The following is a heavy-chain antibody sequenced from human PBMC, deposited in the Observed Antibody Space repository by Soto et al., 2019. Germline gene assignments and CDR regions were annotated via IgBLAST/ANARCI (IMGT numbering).Heavy chain of an antibody. V-gene: IGHV3-30*18. CDR1: GFTFSSYG. CDR3: AKDIRVAPGTMDV. J-gene: IGHJ6*02. D-gene: IGHD2-2*01. Sequence: GGSLRLSCAASGFTFSSYGMHWVRQAPGKGLEWVAVISYDGSNKYYADSVKGRFTISRDNSKNTLYLQMNSLRAEDTAVYYCAKDIRVAPGTMDVWGQGTTVTVSS. CDR2: ISYDGSNK.